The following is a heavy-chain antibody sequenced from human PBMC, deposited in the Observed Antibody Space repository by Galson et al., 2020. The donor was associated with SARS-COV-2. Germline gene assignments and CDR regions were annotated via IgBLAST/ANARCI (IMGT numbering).Heavy chain of an antibody. D-gene: IGHD4-4*01. J-gene: IGHJ5*02. V-gene: IGHV4-31*01. CDR1: GGSISSGGYY. Sequence: SETLSLTCTVSGGSISSGGYYWSWIRQHPGKGLEWIGYIYYSGSTYYNPSLKSQVTISVDTSKNQFSLKLSSVTAADTAVYYCARWAIKSMDYSNLVNPHSWFDPWGQGTLVTVSS. CDR3: ARWAIKSMDYSNLVNPHSWFDP. CDR2: IYYSGST.